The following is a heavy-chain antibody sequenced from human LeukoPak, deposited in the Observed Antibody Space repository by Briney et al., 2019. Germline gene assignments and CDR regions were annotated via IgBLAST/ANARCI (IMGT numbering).Heavy chain of an antibody. CDR1: GGSISSYY. J-gene: IGHJ6*02. V-gene: IGHV4-59*01. CDR2: IYHSGST. D-gene: IGHD2-2*01. Sequence: SETLSLTCTVSGGSISSYYWGWIRQPPGKGLEWIGYIYHSGSTYYNPSLKSRVTISVDTSKNQFSLKLSSVTAADTAVYYCARDYCSSTSCYPYGMDVWGQGTTVTVSS. CDR3: ARDYCSSTSCYPYGMDV.